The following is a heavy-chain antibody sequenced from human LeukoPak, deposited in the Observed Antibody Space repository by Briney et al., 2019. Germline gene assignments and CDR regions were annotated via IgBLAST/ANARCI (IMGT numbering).Heavy chain of an antibody. D-gene: IGHD5-12*01. CDR2: IIVSGGTT. J-gene: IGHJ4*02. CDR1: GLTFNKSA. Sequence: PGRSPRLSWFVFGLTFNKSATNSVRHAPGKRLEWVSLIIVSGGTTFYADSVKGRFIISRDKSKSTLYLQMNSLRAEDTAVYYCAKGAYDYIEIAYFDYWGQGSLVTVSS. CDR3: AKGAYDYIEIAYFDY. V-gene: IGHV3-23*01.